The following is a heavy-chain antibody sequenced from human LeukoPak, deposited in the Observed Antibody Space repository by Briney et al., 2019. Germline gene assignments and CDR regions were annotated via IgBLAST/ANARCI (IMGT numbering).Heavy chain of an antibody. Sequence: PGGALRLSCAPSGFTFRDYYMTWIPDGRGKGGEWGSHRSNKGQTIHYGDSVKRQFTIYRENDKNSVFLQMNNLSADDTAVYYCAKYSDYGTGFSAMDVWGTGTTVTVS. CDR3: AKYSDYGTGFSAMDV. J-gene: IGHJ6*03. V-gene: IGHV3-11*01. CDR1: GFTFRDYY. D-gene: IGHD3/OR15-3a*01. CDR2: RSNKGQTI.